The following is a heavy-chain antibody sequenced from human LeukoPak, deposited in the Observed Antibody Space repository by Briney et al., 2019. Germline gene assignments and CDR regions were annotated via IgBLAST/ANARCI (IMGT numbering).Heavy chain of an antibody. CDR3: ARDEYYYTSGLDY. V-gene: IGHV3-53*01. Sequence: GGSLRLSCAASGLTVSQSYMTWVRQAPGKGLEWVSVIYRDGRTGYADSVEGRFTISRDNSKNTVFLQMNSLRAEDTAVYYCARDEYYYTSGLDYWGKGTLVTVAS. D-gene: IGHD3-3*01. J-gene: IGHJ4*02. CDR2: IYRDGRT. CDR1: GLTVSQSY.